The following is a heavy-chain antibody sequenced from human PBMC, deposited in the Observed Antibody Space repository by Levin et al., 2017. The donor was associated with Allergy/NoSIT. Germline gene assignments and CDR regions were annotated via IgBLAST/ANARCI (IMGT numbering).Heavy chain of an antibody. V-gene: IGHV5-10-1*01. J-gene: IGHJ3*02. CDR3: ARRYHCSGGSCPYYRAFDI. CDR2: IDPSDSYT. Sequence: GESLKISCKGSGYSFTSYWISWVRQMPGKGLEWMGRIDPSDSYTNYSPSFQGHVTISADKSISTAYLQWSSLKASDTAMYYCARRYHCSGGSCPYYRAFDIWGQGTMVTVSS. D-gene: IGHD2-15*01. CDR1: GYSFTSYW.